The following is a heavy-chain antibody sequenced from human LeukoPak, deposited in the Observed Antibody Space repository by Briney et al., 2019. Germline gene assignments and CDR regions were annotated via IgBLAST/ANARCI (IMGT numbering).Heavy chain of an antibody. CDR2: ISYDGSNK. J-gene: IGHJ4*02. Sequence: GGSLRLSCAASGFTFSSYAMHWVRQAPGKGLEWVAVISYDGSNKYYADYVKGRFTISRDNSKTTLYLQMNSLRAEDTAVYYCARGPLVGATTRSGIDYWGQGTLVTVSS. D-gene: IGHD1-26*01. CDR3: ARGPLVGATTRSGIDY. CDR1: GFTFSSYA. V-gene: IGHV3-30-3*01.